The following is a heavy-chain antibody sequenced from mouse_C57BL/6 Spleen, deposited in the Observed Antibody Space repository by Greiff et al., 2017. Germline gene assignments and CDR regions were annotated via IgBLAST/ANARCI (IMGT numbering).Heavy chain of an antibody. CDR2: IDPSDSET. J-gene: IGHJ1*03. V-gene: IGHV1-52*01. D-gene: IGHD2-5*01. Sequence: VQLQQPGAELVRPGSSVKLSCKASGYTFTSYWMHWVKQRPIQGLEWIGNIDPSDSETHYNQKFKDKATLTVDKSSSTAYMQLSSLTSEDSAVYYCARAYYSNYRYFDVWGTGTTVTVSS. CDR3: ARAYYSNYRYFDV. CDR1: GYTFTSYW.